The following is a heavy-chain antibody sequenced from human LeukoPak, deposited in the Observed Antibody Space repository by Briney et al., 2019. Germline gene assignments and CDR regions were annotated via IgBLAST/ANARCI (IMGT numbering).Heavy chain of an antibody. CDR3: ARVGVGCSSTSCYNFDY. Sequence: SETLSLTCTVSGGSISSSSYYWGWIRQPPGKGLEGIGSIYYSGSTYYNPSLKSRVTISVDTSKNQFSLKLSSGTAADTAVYYCARVGVGCSSTSCYNFDYWGQGTLVTVSS. V-gene: IGHV4-39*01. D-gene: IGHD2-2*02. CDR1: GGSISSSSYY. J-gene: IGHJ4*02. CDR2: IYYSGST.